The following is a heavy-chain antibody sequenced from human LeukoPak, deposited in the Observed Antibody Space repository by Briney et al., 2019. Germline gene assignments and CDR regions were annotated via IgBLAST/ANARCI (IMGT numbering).Heavy chain of an antibody. CDR1: GGSFSGYY. J-gene: IGHJ4*02. CDR3: ARDGAAGIGPHDY. D-gene: IGHD6-13*01. Sequence: PSETLSLTCAVYGGSFSGYYWSWIRQPPGKELEWIGEINHSGSTNYNPSLKSRVTISVDTSKNQFSLKLSSVTAADTAVYYCARDGAAGIGPHDYWGQGTLVTVSS. CDR2: INHSGST. V-gene: IGHV4-34*01.